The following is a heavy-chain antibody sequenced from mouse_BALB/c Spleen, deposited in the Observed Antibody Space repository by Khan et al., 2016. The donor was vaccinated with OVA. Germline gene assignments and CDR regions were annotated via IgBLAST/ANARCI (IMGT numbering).Heavy chain of an antibody. Sequence: QVQLKESGPGLVAPSQSLSITCTVSGFSLSRYNIHWVRQPPGKGLEWLGMIWGGGGTDYNSTLKSRLSISKDNSKSQVILKMNSLQTDDTAMYYCARAYYRYDGYYALDYWVKEPQSPSPQ. J-gene: IGHJ4*01. CDR2: IWGGGGT. D-gene: IGHD2-14*01. CDR3: ARAYYRYDGYYALDY. V-gene: IGHV2-6-4*01. CDR1: GFSLSRYN.